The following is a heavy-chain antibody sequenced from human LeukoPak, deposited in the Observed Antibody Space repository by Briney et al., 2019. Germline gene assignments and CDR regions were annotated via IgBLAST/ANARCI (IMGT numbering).Heavy chain of an antibody. CDR3: AKDPNGDYVGAFDS. CDR1: GFAFSSYA. D-gene: IGHD2-8*01. Sequence: GGSLRLSCAASGFAFSSYAMTWVRQAPGKGLEWVSATRGSGSYTSYTDSVKGRFTVSRDNSESTLYLDMSNLRAEDTAVYYCAKDPNGDYVGAFDSWGPGTLVTVSS. J-gene: IGHJ3*01. CDR2: TRGSGSYT. V-gene: IGHV3-23*01.